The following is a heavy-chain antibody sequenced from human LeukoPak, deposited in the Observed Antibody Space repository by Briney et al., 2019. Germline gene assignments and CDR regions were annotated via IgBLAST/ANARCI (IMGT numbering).Heavy chain of an antibody. CDR1: GFSFSNYA. Sequence: GGSLRLSCVPSGFSFSNYAMSWVRQAPGKGLEWVSAISGSGGSTYYADSVKGRFTISRDNSKNTLYLQMNSLRAEDTAVYYCAKSPITMIVVVTYFDYWGQGTLVIVSS. J-gene: IGHJ4*02. CDR2: ISGSGGST. CDR3: AKSPITMIVVVTYFDY. V-gene: IGHV3-23*01. D-gene: IGHD3-22*01.